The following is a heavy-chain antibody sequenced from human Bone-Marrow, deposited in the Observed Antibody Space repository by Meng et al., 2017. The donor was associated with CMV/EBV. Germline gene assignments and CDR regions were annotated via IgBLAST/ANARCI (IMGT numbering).Heavy chain of an antibody. CDR2: IYHSGST. V-gene: IGHV4-4*02. CDR3: ARDRLYCSSSSCYII. Sequence: SETLSLTCAVSGGSVSSSNWWSWVRQPPGKGLEWIGEIYHSGSTNYNPSLKSRVNISVDKSKNQFSLKLSSVTAADTAVYYCARDRLYCSSSSCYIIWGQGTLVTVSS. CDR1: GGSVSSSNW. J-gene: IGHJ4*02. D-gene: IGHD2-2*02.